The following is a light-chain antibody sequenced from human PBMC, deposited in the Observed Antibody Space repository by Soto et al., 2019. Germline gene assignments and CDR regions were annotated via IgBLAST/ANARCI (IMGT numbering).Light chain of an antibody. V-gene: IGLV2-14*03. CDR1: SSDVGGYNY. CDR2: DVS. CDR3: NSYTSGSTWV. J-gene: IGLJ3*02. Sequence: HSALTQPASVSGSPGQSITISCTGTSSDVGGYNYVSWFQHHPGKAPKLIIYDVSNRPSGVSNRFSGSKSGSTASLTISGLQADDEADYYCNSYTSGSTWVFGGGTKLTVL.